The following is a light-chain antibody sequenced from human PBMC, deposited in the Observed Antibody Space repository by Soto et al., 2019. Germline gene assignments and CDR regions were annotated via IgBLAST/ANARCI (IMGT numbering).Light chain of an antibody. J-gene: IGLJ2*01. V-gene: IGLV1-40*01. CDR3: QSYDGSLSGPVV. CDR2: DNN. CDR1: RSNIGAGFD. Sequence: QAVVTQPPSVSGAPGQRVTISCTGTRSNIGAGFDVHWYQQLPGTAPKLLIYDNNNWPSGVPDRFSGSKSGTSASLAITGLQAEDEADYYCQSYDGSLSGPVVFGGGTKLTVL.